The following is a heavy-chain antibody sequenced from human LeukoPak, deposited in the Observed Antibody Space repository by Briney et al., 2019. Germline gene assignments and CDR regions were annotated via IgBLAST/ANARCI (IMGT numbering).Heavy chain of an antibody. CDR1: GFTFSSYG. Sequence: GGSLRLSCAASGFTFSSYGMHWVRQAPGKGLEWVAVIWYDGSNKYYADSVKGRFTISRDNSKNTLYLQMNSLRAEDTAVYYCAKDFISVVELSGMDVWGQGTTVTVSS. D-gene: IGHD1-7*01. CDR3: AKDFISVVELSGMDV. J-gene: IGHJ6*02. V-gene: IGHV3-33*06. CDR2: IWYDGSNK.